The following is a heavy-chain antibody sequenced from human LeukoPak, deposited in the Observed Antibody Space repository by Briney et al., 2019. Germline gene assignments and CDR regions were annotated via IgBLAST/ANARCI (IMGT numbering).Heavy chain of an antibody. J-gene: IGHJ4*02. V-gene: IGHV3-33*07. CDR1: GFTFSLST. D-gene: IGHD3-22*01. Sequence: QPGGSLRLSCVVSGFTFSLSTMTWVRQAPGKGLEWVALIWYDGSNKFYADSVKGRFTISRDNSNNTLYLQMNSLRAEDTAVYYCACSGRGYYDSLDYWGQGNLVTVSS. CDR2: IWYDGSNK. CDR3: ACSGRGYYDSLDY.